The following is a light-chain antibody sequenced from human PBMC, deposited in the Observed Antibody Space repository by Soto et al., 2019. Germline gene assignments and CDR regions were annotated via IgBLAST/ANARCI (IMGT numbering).Light chain of an antibody. J-gene: IGKJ2*01. CDR1: QSVSSY. V-gene: IGKV3-11*01. CDR2: DAS. Sequence: EIVLTQSPATLYLSPGERATLSCRASQSVSSYLAWYQQKPGQAPRLLIYDASNRATGIPARFSGGGSGTDFTLTISSLEPEDFAVYYCQQRFNWPRFTFGQGTKREIK. CDR3: QQRFNWPRFT.